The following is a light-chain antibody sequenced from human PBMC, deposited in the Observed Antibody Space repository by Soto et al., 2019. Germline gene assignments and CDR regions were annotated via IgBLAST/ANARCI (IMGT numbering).Light chain of an antibody. CDR1: QSVNSN. J-gene: IGKJ5*01. Sequence: EIVMTQSPAILSVSPGESATLSCRASQSVNSNYLAWYQQHPGQPPRLLIYGISTRATGIPARFSGSGSGTEFSLTISSLQSEDFAVYYCQQYSKWPITFGQGTLLEIK. V-gene: IGKV3-15*01. CDR2: GIS. CDR3: QQYSKWPIT.